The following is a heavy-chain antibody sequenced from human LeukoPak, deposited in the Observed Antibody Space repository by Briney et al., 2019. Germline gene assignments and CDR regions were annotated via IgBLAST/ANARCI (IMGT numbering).Heavy chain of an antibody. Sequence: PSETLSLTCTVSGGSISSGGGYWSWIRQHPGKGLEWIGYIYYSGSTYYNPSLKSRVTISVDTSKNQFSLKLSSVTAADTAVYYCARSRSNYDYYYYYYMDVWGKGTTVTVSS. J-gene: IGHJ6*03. V-gene: IGHV4-31*03. CDR2: IYYSGST. D-gene: IGHD4-11*01. CDR1: GGSISSGGGY. CDR3: ARSRSNYDYYYYYYMDV.